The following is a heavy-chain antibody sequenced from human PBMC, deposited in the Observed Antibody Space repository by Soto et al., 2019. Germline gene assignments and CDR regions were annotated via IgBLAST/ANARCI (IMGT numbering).Heavy chain of an antibody. CDR1: GGSINSYS. D-gene: IGHD2-8*01. J-gene: IGHJ4*02. CDR3: AIIPLNGDAFFDY. Sequence: QVQLQESGPGLVKPSETLSLTCIVSGGSINSYSWGWIRQPPRKGLEYIAYVSYTGNTNYNPSLKSRVTLSVDTSTNQFSLKLSSVTAADTAIYYCAIIPLNGDAFFDYWGQGILVTVSS. CDR2: VSYTGNT. V-gene: IGHV4-59*01.